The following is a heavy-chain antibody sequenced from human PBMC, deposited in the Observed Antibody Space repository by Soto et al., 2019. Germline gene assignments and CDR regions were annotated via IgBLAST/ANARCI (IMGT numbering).Heavy chain of an antibody. Sequence: WLALGPSWAGSGGTFSDYAMRRIRQAPGKGLEWVAFISYDGSNKYFADSVKGRFTISRDNSKNTLYLHMNSLRAEDTAVYCCAREPPPTITGLLDYWGQGTLVTVSS. J-gene: IGHJ4*02. V-gene: IGHV3-30-3*01. CDR3: AREPPPTITGLLDY. D-gene: IGHD5-12*01. CDR2: ISYDGSNK. CDR1: GGTFSDYA.